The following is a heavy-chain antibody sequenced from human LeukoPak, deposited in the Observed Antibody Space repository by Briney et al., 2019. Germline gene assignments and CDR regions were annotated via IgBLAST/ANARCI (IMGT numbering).Heavy chain of an antibody. D-gene: IGHD2-2*02. V-gene: IGHV1-2*02. Sequence: ASVKVSCKASGYTFTGYYMHWVRQAPGQGLEWMGWINPNSGGTNYAQKLQGRVTMTTDTSTSTAYMELRSLRSDDTAVYYCARHLFGGYCSSTSCYIGYLDYWGQGTLVTVSS. J-gene: IGHJ4*02. CDR1: GYTFTGYY. CDR2: INPNSGGT. CDR3: ARHLFGGYCSSTSCYIGYLDY.